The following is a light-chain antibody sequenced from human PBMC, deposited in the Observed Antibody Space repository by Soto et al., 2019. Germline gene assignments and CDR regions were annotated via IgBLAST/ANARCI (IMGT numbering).Light chain of an antibody. CDR2: DDT. Sequence: SYELTQAPSVSVAPGQTARISCGGNNIGSKNVHWYQQKPGQAPVLVVYDDTDRPSGIPARFSGSNSGNTVTLTISRVEDGDEADYFCQVWDVSSDLRVFGTGTKVTVL. J-gene: IGLJ1*01. CDR3: QVWDVSSDLRV. CDR1: NIGSKN. V-gene: IGLV3-21*02.